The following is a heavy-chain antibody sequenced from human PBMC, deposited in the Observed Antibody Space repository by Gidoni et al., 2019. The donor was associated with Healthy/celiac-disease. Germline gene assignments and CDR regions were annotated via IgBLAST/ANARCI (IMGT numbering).Heavy chain of an antibody. Sequence: QVQLQQWGAGLLKPSETLSLTCAVYGGSFSGYSWSWIRQPPGKGLEWIGEINHSGSTNYNPSLKSRVTISVDTSKNQFSLKLSSVTAADTAVYYCARGPGTYYYYYGMDVWGQGTTVTVSS. CDR3: ARGPGTYYYYYGMDV. CDR1: GGSFSGYS. D-gene: IGHD3-10*01. CDR2: INHSGST. J-gene: IGHJ6*02. V-gene: IGHV4-34*01.